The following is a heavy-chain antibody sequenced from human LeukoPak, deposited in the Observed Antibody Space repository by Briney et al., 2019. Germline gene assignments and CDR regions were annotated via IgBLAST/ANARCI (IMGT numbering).Heavy chain of an antibody. CDR3: ARRGRNSSGWQDYL. J-gene: IGHJ4*02. Sequence: SETLSLTCTVSGGSISSYYWSWIRQPRGKELVWIGNIYHTGSTNYNPSLSSRVTISIDTAKNQFSLKLTSVTAADTAVYYCARRGRNSSGWQDYLWGQGTLVTVSS. V-gene: IGHV4-59*01. CDR1: GGSISSYY. D-gene: IGHD6-25*01. CDR2: IYHTGST.